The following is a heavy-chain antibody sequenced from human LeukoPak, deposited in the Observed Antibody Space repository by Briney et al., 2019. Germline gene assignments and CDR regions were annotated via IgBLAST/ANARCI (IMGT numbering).Heavy chain of an antibody. CDR3: ARRDDSSGYHKIFDY. CDR1: GGSISSGPYY. J-gene: IGHJ4*02. CDR2: IYYGENT. D-gene: IGHD3-22*01. Sequence: PSETLSLTCTVSGGSISSGPYYWGWLRQPPGKGLEWFGNIYYGENTYYNPPLKSRVTISIDTYKNQFSLKQSLLTAADTAVYYCARRDDSSGYHKIFDYGGPGTLVTVSS. V-gene: IGHV4-39*01.